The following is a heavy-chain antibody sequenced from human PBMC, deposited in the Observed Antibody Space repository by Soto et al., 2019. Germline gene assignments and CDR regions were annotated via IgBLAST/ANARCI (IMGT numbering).Heavy chain of an antibody. CDR3: ARDLNILTGSSTLDY. Sequence: ASVKVSCKASGYTFTSYAMHWVRQAPGQRLEWMGWINAGNGNTKYSQKFQGRVTITRDTSASTAYMELSSLRSEDTAVYYCARDLNILTGSSTLDYWGREPWSPSPQ. CDR2: INAGNGNT. J-gene: IGHJ4*02. V-gene: IGHV1-3*01. CDR1: GYTFTSYA. D-gene: IGHD3-9*01.